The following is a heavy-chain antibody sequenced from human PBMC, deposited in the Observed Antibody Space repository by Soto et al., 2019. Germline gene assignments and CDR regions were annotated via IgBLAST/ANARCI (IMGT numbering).Heavy chain of an antibody. Sequence: SQTLSLPCAISGDSVSINSAAWNWIRQSPSRGLEWLGRTYYRSKWYNDYAVSVKSRITINPDTSKNQFSLQLNSVTPEDTAVYYCARGYSSSPGFYYYYGMDVWGQGTTVTVSS. CDR2: TYYRSKWYN. D-gene: IGHD6-6*01. J-gene: IGHJ6*02. CDR1: GDSVSINSAA. CDR3: ARGYSSSPGFYYYYGMDV. V-gene: IGHV6-1*01.